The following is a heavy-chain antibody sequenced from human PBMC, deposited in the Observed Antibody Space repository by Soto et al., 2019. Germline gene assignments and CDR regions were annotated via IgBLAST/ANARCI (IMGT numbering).Heavy chain of an antibody. D-gene: IGHD2-15*01. CDR3: ARDKGVVAATPDY. J-gene: IGHJ4*02. CDR1: GFTFSSYS. CDR2: ISSSSSTI. V-gene: IGHV3-48*01. Sequence: ESGGGLVPPGGSLILSCAASGFTFSSYSMNWVRQAPGTGLEWVSYISSSSSTIYYADSVKGRFTISRDNAKNSLYLQMNSLRAEDTAVYYCARDKGVVAATPDYWGQGTLVTVSS.